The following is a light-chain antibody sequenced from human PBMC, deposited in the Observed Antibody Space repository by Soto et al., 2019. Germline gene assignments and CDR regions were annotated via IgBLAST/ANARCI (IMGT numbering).Light chain of an antibody. CDR2: AVS. CDR1: SSDIGSYNH. J-gene: IGLJ1*01. CDR3: ISYTDRQSYL. V-gene: IGLV2-14*03. Sequence: QSVLTQLASVSGSPGQSITISCSGPSSDIGSYNHVAWYQQFPGKSPKLMIYAVSDRPPAVSDRFSGSKSGITVSLTISGLQTEDEADYYCISYTDRQSYLFGTGTKVTGL.